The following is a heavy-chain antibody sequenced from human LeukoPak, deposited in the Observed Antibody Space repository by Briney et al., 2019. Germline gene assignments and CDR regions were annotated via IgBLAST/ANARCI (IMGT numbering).Heavy chain of an antibody. J-gene: IGHJ3*02. D-gene: IGHD2-15*01. Sequence: PGGSLRLSCAASGFTFRSYAMHWVRQAPGKGLEWVAVISYDGSTKYYADSVKGRFTISRDNFKNTVYLQMNSLRPEDTAVYYCARDQGPCSGGSCYSPPYDIWGQGTMVTVSS. CDR1: GFTFRSYA. CDR2: ISYDGSTK. V-gene: IGHV3-30*04. CDR3: ARDQGPCSGGSCYSPPYDI.